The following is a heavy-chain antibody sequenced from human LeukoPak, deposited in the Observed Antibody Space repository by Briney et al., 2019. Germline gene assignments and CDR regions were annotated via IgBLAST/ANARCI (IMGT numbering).Heavy chain of an antibody. V-gene: IGHV3-66*01. D-gene: IGHD6-13*01. CDR2: IYSGGST. J-gene: IGHJ4*02. CDR3: ARGNASRYSSSWYYFDY. Sequence: GGSLRLSCAASGFTVSSNYMSWVRQAPGKGLEWVSVIYSGGSTYYADSVKGRFTISRDNSKNTLYLQMNSLRAEDTAVYYCARGNASRYSSSWYYFDYWGQGTLVTVSS. CDR1: GFTVSSNY.